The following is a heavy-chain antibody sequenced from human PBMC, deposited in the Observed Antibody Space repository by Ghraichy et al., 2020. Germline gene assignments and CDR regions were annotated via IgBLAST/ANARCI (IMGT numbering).Heavy chain of an antibody. Sequence: LSLTCAVYVGSFSGYYWSWIRQPPGKGLEWIGEINPTGTTNNNPSLKSRLTLLVDPSKNQFSLQLKSVTAADTAVYYCARRRQTWSAAEGDAFDIWGHGTMVTVSS. V-gene: IGHV4-34*01. J-gene: IGHJ3*02. CDR2: INPTGTT. D-gene: IGHD5-18*01. CDR1: VGSFSGYY. CDR3: ARRRQTWSAAEGDAFDI.